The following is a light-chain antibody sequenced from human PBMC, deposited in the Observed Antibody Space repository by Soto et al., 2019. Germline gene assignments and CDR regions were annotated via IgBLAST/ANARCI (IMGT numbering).Light chain of an antibody. CDR1: QSVSSSY. Sequence: EIVLTQSPGTLSLSPGERATLSCRASQSVSSSYLAWYQQNPGQAPRLLIYGASSRATGIPDRFSGSGSGTDFTLTISRLEPEDFAVYYGQQYGGSPPYTFGQGTKLEIK. J-gene: IGKJ2*01. V-gene: IGKV3-20*01. CDR3: QQYGGSPPYT. CDR2: GAS.